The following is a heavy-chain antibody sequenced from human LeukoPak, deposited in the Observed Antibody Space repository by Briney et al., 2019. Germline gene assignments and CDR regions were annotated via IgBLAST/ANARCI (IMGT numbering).Heavy chain of an antibody. CDR3: ANSLDYGGKKYFDC. CDR1: GFTLSSYA. V-gene: IGHV3-23*01. D-gene: IGHD4-23*01. J-gene: IGHJ4*02. Sequence: PGGSLRLSCAASGFTLSSYAMSWVRQAPGKGLEWVSAISGSGGSTYYADSVKGRFTISRDNSKNTLYLQMNSLRAEDTAVYYCANSLDYGGKKYFDCWGQGTLVTVSS. CDR2: ISGSGGST.